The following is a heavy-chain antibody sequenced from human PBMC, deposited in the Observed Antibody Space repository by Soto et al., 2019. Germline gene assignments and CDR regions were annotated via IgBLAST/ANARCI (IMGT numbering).Heavy chain of an antibody. J-gene: IGHJ4*02. CDR3: AISFGVAAAGPIDY. CDR2: IYYGGST. Sequence: SETLSLTCTVSGGSISSGGYYWSWIRQHPGKGLEWIGYIYYGGSTYYNPSLKSRVTISVDTSKNQFSLKLSSVTAADTAVYYCAISFGVAAAGPIDYRGQGTLVTVFS. CDR1: GGSISSGGYY. V-gene: IGHV4-31*03. D-gene: IGHD6-13*01.